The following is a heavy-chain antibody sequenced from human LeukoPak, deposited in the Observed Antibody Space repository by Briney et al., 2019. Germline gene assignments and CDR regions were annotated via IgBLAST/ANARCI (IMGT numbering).Heavy chain of an antibody. CDR1: GFTFNTYA. CDR2: ISGSGGST. V-gene: IGHV3-23*01. CDR3: AKVSAYYYDSSGRDY. J-gene: IGHJ4*02. D-gene: IGHD3-22*01. Sequence: GGSLRLSCAASGFTFNTYAMAWVGQAPGKGLEWASAISGSGGSTYYADSVKGRFTISRDNSKSTLYLQMNSLRAEDTAVYYCAKVSAYYYDSSGRDYWGQGTLVTVSS.